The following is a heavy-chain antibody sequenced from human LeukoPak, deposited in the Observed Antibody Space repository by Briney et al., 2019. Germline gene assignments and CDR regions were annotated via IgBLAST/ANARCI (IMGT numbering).Heavy chain of an antibody. CDR3: ARSRNYGGKLGGPLYFDY. J-gene: IGHJ4*02. D-gene: IGHD4-23*01. CDR2: ISAYNGNT. V-gene: IGHV1-18*01. Sequence: ASVKVSCKASGYTFTSYGISWVRQAPGQGLEWMGWISAYNGNTNYAQKFQGRVTITTDESTSTAYMELSSLRSEDTAVYYCARSRNYGGKLGGPLYFDYWGQGTLVTVSS. CDR1: GYTFTSYG.